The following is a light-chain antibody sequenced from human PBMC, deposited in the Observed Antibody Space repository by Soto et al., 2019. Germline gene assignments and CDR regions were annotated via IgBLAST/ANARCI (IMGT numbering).Light chain of an antibody. V-gene: IGLV1-44*01. Sequence: QAVLTQPPSASGTPGQRVTISCSGSSSNIGSNTVKWYQQLPGTAPKLLIYSNNQRPSGVPDRFSGSKSGTSASLAISGLQSEDEADYYCAAGDDSLNGVLFGGGTKLTVL. CDR2: SNN. J-gene: IGLJ2*01. CDR1: SSNIGSNT. CDR3: AAGDDSLNGVL.